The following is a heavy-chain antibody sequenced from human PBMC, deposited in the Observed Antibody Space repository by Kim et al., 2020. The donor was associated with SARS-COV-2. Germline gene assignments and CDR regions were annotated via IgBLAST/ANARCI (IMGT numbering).Heavy chain of an antibody. Sequence: GGSLRLSCKTSGFTFSDCAMHWVRQRPEKGLEWVSVISRDSGHIEYADYVRGRFSISRDNAKNSLYLQMSSLRLEDTGLYYCAKDVGPGVGALGYCGQG. CDR2: ISRDSGHI. V-gene: IGHV3-9*01. J-gene: IGHJ4*02. CDR1: GFTFSDCA. D-gene: IGHD1-26*01. CDR3: AKDVGPGVGALGY.